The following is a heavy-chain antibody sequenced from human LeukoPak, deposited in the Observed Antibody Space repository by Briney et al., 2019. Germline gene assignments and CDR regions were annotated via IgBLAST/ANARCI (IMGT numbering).Heavy chain of an antibody. V-gene: IGHV3-23*01. J-gene: IGHJ6*03. Sequence: PGGSLRLSCAASGFTFSSYAMSWVRQAPGKGLEWVSAISGRSDVTYHTDSVKGRFTISRDSSRNTVYLQMNRRRAEDTALYFCAKMGWDILTGSYSLYLDVWGKGTTVTVSS. D-gene: IGHD3-9*01. CDR1: GFTFSSYA. CDR2: ISGRSDVT. CDR3: AKMGWDILTGSYSLYLDV.